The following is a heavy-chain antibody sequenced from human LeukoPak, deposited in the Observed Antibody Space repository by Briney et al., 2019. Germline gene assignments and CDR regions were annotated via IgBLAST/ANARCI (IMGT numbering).Heavy chain of an antibody. CDR2: ISGGSGSK. Sequence: PGGSLRLSCAASGFTFSDYSMNWVRQAPGKGLEWISYISGGSGSKYHADSVKGRFTISRDNAKNSLYLQMNSLRAEDTAVYYCAREPSSSGSVYWGQGTLVTVSS. D-gene: IGHD3-22*01. CDR1: GFTFSDYS. V-gene: IGHV3-48*04. CDR3: AREPSSSGSVY. J-gene: IGHJ4*02.